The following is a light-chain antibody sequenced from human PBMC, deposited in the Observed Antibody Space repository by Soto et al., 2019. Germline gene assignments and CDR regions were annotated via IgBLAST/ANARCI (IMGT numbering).Light chain of an antibody. CDR1: SSDVGKYSY. CDR2: EVS. Sequence: QSVLTQPASVSGSPGQSITISCTGTSSDVGKYSYVSWYQQHPAKAPKLMIFEVSNRPSGVSNRFSGSKSGNTASLTISGLQDEDEDDYYCSSYTGSSINTVVFGGGTKLTVL. J-gene: IGLJ2*01. V-gene: IGLV2-14*01. CDR3: SSYTGSSINTVV.